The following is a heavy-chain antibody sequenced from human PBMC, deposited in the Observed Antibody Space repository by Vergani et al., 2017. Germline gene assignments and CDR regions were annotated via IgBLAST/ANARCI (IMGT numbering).Heavy chain of an antibody. CDR1: GFTFSSYA. CDR3: ARSAKIAVAGTLAY. CDR2: ISGSGCST. J-gene: IGHJ4*02. D-gene: IGHD6-19*01. Sequence: EVQLLESGGGLVQPGGSLRLSCAASGFTFSSYAMSWVRQAPGKGLEWVSDISGSGCSTYYTDSVKGRFTISRDNAKNSLYLQMNSLRAEDTAVYYCARSAKIAVAGTLAYWGQGTLVTVSS. V-gene: IGHV3-23*01.